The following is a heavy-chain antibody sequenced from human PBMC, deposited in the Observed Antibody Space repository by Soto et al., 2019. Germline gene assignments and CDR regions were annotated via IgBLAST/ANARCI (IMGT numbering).Heavy chain of an antibody. J-gene: IGHJ3*02. V-gene: IGHV3-7*03. D-gene: IGHD1-7*01. Sequence: EVQLVESGGGLVQPGGSLRLSCAASKFTFSSYWMSWVRQAPGKGLEWVATIEQDGNEKYYVDSVKGRFTVSRDNAKNSLYLQMNSVRAGDTAVYYCARSRVNYVAAFDIWAQGTMVTVSS. CDR2: IEQDGNEK. CDR3: ARSRVNYVAAFDI. CDR1: KFTFSSYW.